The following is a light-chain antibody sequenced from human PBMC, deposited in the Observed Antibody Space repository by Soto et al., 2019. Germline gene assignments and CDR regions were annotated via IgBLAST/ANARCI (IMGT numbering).Light chain of an antibody. CDR3: FSFTTDWTHV. V-gene: IGLV2-14*01. CDR1: SSDIGAYNH. CDR2: EVS. Sequence: QSALTQPASVSGSPGQSITISCTGSSSDIGAYNHVSWFQQYPGKAPKLIISEVSNRPSGVSNRFSGSKSGTAASLTISGLQTEEEADYFCFSFTTDWTHVFATGTKVTVL. J-gene: IGLJ1*01.